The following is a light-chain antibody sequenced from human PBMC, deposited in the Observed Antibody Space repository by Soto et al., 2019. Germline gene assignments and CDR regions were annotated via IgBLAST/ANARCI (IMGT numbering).Light chain of an antibody. J-gene: IGKJ2*01. CDR1: QNISKF. Sequence: DIQMTQSLSSLTASVGDRVTITCQTSQNISKFLIWYQQSPGKAPNLLISDASNLEAGVPSRFSGRGSGTHFTLTISSLQPEDIGRYFCHQYDDLPYTFGQGTRLQIK. CDR3: HQYDDLPYT. V-gene: IGKV1-33*01. CDR2: DAS.